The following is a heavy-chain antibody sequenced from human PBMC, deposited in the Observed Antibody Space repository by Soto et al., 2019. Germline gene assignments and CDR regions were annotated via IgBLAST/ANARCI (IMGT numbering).Heavy chain of an antibody. Sequence: EVQLVESGGGSVQPGGSLRLSWVASGITFTKCWMHWVRQVPGKGLVWVARVDSDGRGTSYADFVKGRFTISRDNAKHTLYLQMNSLRVEDTAMYYCGTVFEHWGQGIPVTVSP. J-gene: IGHJ4*02. CDR1: GITFTKCW. V-gene: IGHV3-74*01. CDR3: GTVFEH. CDR2: VDSDGRGT.